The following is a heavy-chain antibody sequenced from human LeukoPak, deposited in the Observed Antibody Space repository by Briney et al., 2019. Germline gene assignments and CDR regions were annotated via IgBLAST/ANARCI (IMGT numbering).Heavy chain of an antibody. CDR2: IYYSGST. Sequence: PSETLSLTCTVSGYSISSGYYWSWIRQPPGKGLEWIGSIYYSGSTYYNPSLKSRVTISVDTSKNQFSLKLSSVTAADTAVYYCARLLGSHINYFDPWGQGTLVTVSS. D-gene: IGHD2-21*01. CDR1: GYSISSGYY. CDR3: ARLLGSHINYFDP. V-gene: IGHV4-38-2*02. J-gene: IGHJ5*02.